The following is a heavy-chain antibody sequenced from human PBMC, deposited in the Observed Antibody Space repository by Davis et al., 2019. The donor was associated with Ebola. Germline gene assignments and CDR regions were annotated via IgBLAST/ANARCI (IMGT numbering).Heavy chain of an antibody. D-gene: IGHD6-19*01. V-gene: IGHV6-1*01. CDR3: ARGSGYSSGWYSYWFDP. Sequence: LRLSCAISGDSVSSNSAAWNWIRQSPSRGLEWLGRTYYRSKWYNDYAVSVKSRITINPDTSKNQFSLQLNSVTPEDTAVYYCARGSGYSSGWYSYWFDPWGQGTLVTVSS. CDR2: TYYRSKWYN. CDR1: GDSVSSNSAA. J-gene: IGHJ5*02.